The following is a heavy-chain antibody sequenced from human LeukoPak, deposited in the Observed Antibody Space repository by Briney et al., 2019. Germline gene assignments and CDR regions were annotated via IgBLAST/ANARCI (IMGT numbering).Heavy chain of an antibody. V-gene: IGHV4-34*01. CDR2: INHSGST. Sequence: PSETLSLTCAVYGGSFSGYYWSWIRRPPGKGLEWIGEINHSGSTNYNPSLKSRVTISVDTSKNQFSLKLSSVTAADTAVYYCARGKTPDYWGQGTLVTVSS. J-gene: IGHJ4*02. CDR1: GGSFSGYY. CDR3: ARGKTPDY.